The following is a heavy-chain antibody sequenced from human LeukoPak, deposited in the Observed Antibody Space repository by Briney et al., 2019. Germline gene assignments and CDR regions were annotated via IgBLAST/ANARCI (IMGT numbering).Heavy chain of an antibody. CDR3: ARGIGRITMIVVEKTTQDY. V-gene: IGHV1-2*02. D-gene: IGHD3-22*01. J-gene: IGHJ4*02. CDR1: GYTFTGYY. CDR2: INPNSGGT. Sequence: GPVKVSCKASGYTFTGYYMHWVRQAPGQGLEWMGWINPNSGGTNYAQKFQGRVTMTRDTSISTAYMELSRLRSDDTAVYYCARGIGRITMIVVEKTTQDYWGQGTLVTVSS.